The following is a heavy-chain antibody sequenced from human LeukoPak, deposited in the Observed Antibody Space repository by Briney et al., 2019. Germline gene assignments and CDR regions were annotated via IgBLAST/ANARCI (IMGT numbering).Heavy chain of an antibody. D-gene: IGHD1-26*01. CDR1: GGSISSYY. J-gene: IGHJ2*01. CDR2: IYYSRTT. CDR3: VRRQWELQYFDL. Sequence: PSETLSLTCTVSGGSISSYYWSWIRQPPGKGLEWIGYIYYSRTTEYNPSLKSRITISADTSKNQFSLKLNSVTAADTAVYYCVRRQWELQYFDLWGRGTLVAVSS. V-gene: IGHV4-59*01.